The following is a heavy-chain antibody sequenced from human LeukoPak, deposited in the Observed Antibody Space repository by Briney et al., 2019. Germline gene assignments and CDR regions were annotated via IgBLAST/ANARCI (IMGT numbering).Heavy chain of an antibody. Sequence: GGSLRLSCVASGFTFSSYWMHWVRQVPGQGLLWVSCINSDGSLTFYADSVKGRFTISRDNAKNTPYLQMNSLRAEDTAVYYCAKDSWSFHDAFDIWGQGTMVTVSS. J-gene: IGHJ3*02. CDR2: INSDGSLT. V-gene: IGHV3-74*01. D-gene: IGHD2-21*01. CDR3: AKDSWSFHDAFDI. CDR1: GFTFSSYW.